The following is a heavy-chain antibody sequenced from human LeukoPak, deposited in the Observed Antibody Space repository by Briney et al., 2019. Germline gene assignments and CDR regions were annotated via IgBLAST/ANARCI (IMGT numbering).Heavy chain of an antibody. CDR2: IYSGGST. J-gene: IGHJ6*03. D-gene: IGHD4-17*01. V-gene: IGHV3-53*01. CDR1: GFTVSSNY. Sequence: PGGSLRLSCAASGFTVSSNYMSWVRQAPGKGLEWVSVIYSGGSTYYADSVKGRFTISRDNSKNTLYLQMNSLRAEDTAVYYCARAVTTDYYYYYMDVWGKGTTVTISS. CDR3: ARAVTTDYYYYYMDV.